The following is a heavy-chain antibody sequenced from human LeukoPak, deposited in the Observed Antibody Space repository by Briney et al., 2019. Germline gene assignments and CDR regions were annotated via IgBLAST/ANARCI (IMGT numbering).Heavy chain of an antibody. CDR1: GYSFTSYW. J-gene: IGHJ4*02. V-gene: IGHV5-51*01. CDR2: ISPGDSDT. D-gene: IGHD5-12*01. Sequence: GESLKISCKGSGYSFTSYWIGWVRQMHGKGLDWMGIISPGDSDTRYRPSFQGQVTISADKSISTAYLQWSSLKASDTAMYYCARHGSGYDFGNLFDYWGQGTLVTVSP. CDR3: ARHGSGYDFGNLFDY.